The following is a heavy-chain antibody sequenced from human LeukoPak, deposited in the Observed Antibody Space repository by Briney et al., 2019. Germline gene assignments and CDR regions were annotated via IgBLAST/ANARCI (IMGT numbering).Heavy chain of an antibody. CDR2: ISGSGGST. V-gene: IGHV3-23*01. D-gene: IGHD2-2*01. Sequence: PGGSLRLSCAASGFAFSSYAKSWVRQAPGKGLEWVSAISGSGGSTYYADSVKGRFTISRDNSKNTLYLQMNSLRAEDTAVYYCAKPIVVVPAAMGWFDPWGQGTLVTVSS. J-gene: IGHJ5*02. CDR1: GFAFSSYA. CDR3: AKPIVVVPAAMGWFDP.